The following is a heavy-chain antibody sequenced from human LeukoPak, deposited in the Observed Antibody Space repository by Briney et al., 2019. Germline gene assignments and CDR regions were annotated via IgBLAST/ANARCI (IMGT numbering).Heavy chain of an antibody. J-gene: IGHJ5*02. Sequence: ASVKVSCKASGYTFTCYYMHWVRQAPGQGLEWMGWINPNSGGTNYAQKFQGRVTMTRDTSISTAYMELSRLRSDDTAVYYCARDLVGATPWFDPWGQGTLVTVSP. CDR2: INPNSGGT. CDR1: GYTFTCYY. D-gene: IGHD1-26*01. V-gene: IGHV1-2*02. CDR3: ARDLVGATPWFDP.